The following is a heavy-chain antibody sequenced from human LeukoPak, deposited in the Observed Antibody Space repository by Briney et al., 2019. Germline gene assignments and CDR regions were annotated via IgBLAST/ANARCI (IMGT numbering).Heavy chain of an antibody. CDR2: ISWNSGSI. Sequence: PGRSLRLSCAAPGFTFDDYAMHWVRQAPGEGLEWVSGISWNSGSIGYADSVKGRFTISRDNAKNSLYLQMNSLRAEDMALYYCAKSGSSWYYFDYWGQGTLVTVSS. CDR1: GFTFDDYA. CDR3: AKSGSSWYYFDY. D-gene: IGHD6-13*01. V-gene: IGHV3-9*03. J-gene: IGHJ4*02.